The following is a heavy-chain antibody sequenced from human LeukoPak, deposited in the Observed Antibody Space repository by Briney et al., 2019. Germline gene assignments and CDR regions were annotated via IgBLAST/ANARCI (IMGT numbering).Heavy chain of an antibody. CDR3: ARGLTYYYDSSGYCFDY. V-gene: IGHV4-59*01. J-gene: IGHJ4*02. CDR1: GGSISSYY. CDR2: IYYSGST. D-gene: IGHD3-22*01. Sequence: PSETLSLTCTVSGGSISSYYWSWIRQPPGKGLEWIGYIYYSGSTNYNPSLKSRVTISVDTSKNQFSLKLSSMTAADTAVYYCARGLTYYYDSSGYCFDYWGQGTLVTVSS.